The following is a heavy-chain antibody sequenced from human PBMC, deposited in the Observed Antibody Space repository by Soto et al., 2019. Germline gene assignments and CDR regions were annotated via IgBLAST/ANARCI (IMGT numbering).Heavy chain of an antibody. J-gene: IGHJ6*03. CDR2: NLSIEGK. CDR1: GFSLNNARVG. D-gene: IGHD3-22*01. CDR3: ARMLVVNDSYYYMDV. V-gene: IGHV2-26*01. Sequence: QVTLKESGPVLVRPTETLTLTCTVSGFSLNNARVGVSWIRPPPGKALEWLAHNLSIEGKSYSTSLKTRLSISKDSSKSQVVLIMTNSDHVDTATYYCARMLVVNDSYYYMDVWGKGTTVTVSS.